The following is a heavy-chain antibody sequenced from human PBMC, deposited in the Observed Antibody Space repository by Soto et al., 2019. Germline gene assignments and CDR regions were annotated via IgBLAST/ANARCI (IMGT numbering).Heavy chain of an antibody. CDR2: INHSGST. CDR3: ARGSIAAAGAGGMDG. CDR1: GGSFSGYY. Sequence: PSETLSLTCAVYGGSFSGYYWSWIRQPPGKGLEWIGEINHSGSTNYNPSLKSRVTISVDTSKNQFSLKLSSVTAADTAVYYCARGSIAAAGAGGMDGWGQGTTVTVSS. V-gene: IGHV4-34*01. J-gene: IGHJ6*02. D-gene: IGHD6-13*01.